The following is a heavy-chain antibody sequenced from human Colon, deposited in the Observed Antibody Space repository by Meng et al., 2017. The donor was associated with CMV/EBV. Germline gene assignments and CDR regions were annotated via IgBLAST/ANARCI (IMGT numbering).Heavy chain of an antibody. V-gene: IGHV4-59*12. D-gene: IGHD3-3*01. J-gene: IGHJ4*02. CDR2: IYYSGST. CDR3: ARGHLKLRFLEWVYYFDY. CDR1: GGSISSYY. Sequence: SETLSLTCTVSGGSISSYYWSWIRQPPGKGLEWIGYIYYSGSTNYNPSLKSRVTISVDTSKNQFSLKLSSVTAADTAVYYCARGHLKLRFLEWVYYFDYWGQGTLVTVSS.